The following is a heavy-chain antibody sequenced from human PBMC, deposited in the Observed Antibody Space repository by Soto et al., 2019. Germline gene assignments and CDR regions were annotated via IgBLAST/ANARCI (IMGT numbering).Heavy chain of an antibody. J-gene: IGHJ4*02. D-gene: IGHD3-22*01. CDR1: GFTFSSYS. V-gene: IGHV3-21*01. Sequence: EVQLVESGGGLVKPGGSLRLSCAASGFTFSSYSMNWVRQAPGKGLEWVSSISSSSSYIYYADSVKGRFTISRDNPKKSLYLQMNSLRAEDTAVYYCARIWPYFTMIVEENDYLGQGTLLTVSS. CDR3: ARIWPYFTMIVEENDY. CDR2: ISSSSSYI.